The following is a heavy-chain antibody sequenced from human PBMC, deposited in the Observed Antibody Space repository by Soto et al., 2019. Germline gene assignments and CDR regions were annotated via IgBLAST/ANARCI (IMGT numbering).Heavy chain of an antibody. V-gene: IGHV1-8*01. D-gene: IGHD2-2*02. CDR1: GYSFSTYD. CDR2: VNRKSGNT. Sequence: QVQLVQSGAEVKKPGASVKVSCKASGYSFSTYDINWVRQAAGQGLEWMGWVNRKSGNTDYAQRFRGRVTMISNTFISTAYMELSALTPEDTAVYYCARPYCDSTSCYTDWFDPWGQGTLVTVSS. J-gene: IGHJ5*02. CDR3: ARPYCDSTSCYTDWFDP.